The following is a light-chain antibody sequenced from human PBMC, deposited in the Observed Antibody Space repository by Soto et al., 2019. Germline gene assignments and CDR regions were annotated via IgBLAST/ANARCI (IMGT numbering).Light chain of an antibody. V-gene: IGKV1-17*01. CDR3: LQHNSYPLT. J-gene: IGKJ1*01. CDR1: QGIRYE. Sequence: DIPMTQSPSSLSASVGDRVTITGRARQGIRYELGWYQQRQGKAPKRMIYAASSQQIGVPSRFSGSGSGTEFPLTISSLQPEDFATYSCLQHNSYPLTFGQGTKVEIK. CDR2: AAS.